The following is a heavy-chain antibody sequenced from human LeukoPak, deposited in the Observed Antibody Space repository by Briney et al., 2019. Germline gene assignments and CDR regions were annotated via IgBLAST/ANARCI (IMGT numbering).Heavy chain of an antibody. J-gene: IGHJ4*02. V-gene: IGHV4-4*02. CDR1: GGSISSSNW. Sequence: ASETLSLTCAVSGGSISSSNWWSWVRQPPGKGLEWIGYIYYSGSTNYNPSLKSRVTISVDTSKNQFSLKLSSVTAADTAVYYCARMHRYCSSTSCYSHFDYWGQGTLVTVSS. CDR3: ARMHRYCSSTSCYSHFDY. D-gene: IGHD2-2*01. CDR2: IYYSGST.